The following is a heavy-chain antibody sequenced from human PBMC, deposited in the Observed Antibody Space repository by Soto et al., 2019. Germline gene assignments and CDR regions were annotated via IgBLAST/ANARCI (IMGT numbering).Heavy chain of an antibody. D-gene: IGHD3-10*01. J-gene: IGHJ6*03. CDR1: GFTFSSYA. CDR2: ISGSGGST. CDR3: AKGRLGTIVRGVIPHYYYYYMDV. Sequence: GGSLRLSCAASGFTFSSYAMSWVRQAPGKGLEWVSAISGSGGSTYYADSVKGRFTISRDNSKNTLYLQMNSLRAEDTAVYYCAKGRLGTIVRGVIPHYYYYYMDVWGKGTTVTVSS. V-gene: IGHV3-23*01.